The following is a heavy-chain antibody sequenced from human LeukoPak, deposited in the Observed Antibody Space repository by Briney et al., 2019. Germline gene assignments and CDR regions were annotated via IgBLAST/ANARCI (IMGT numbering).Heavy chain of an antibody. Sequence: SETLSLTCTVSGGSISSYYWSWVRQPPGKGLEWIGYIYYSGSTNYNPSLKSRVTISVDTSKNQFSLKLSSVTAADTAVYYCARADYSSSWYLDYWGQGTLVTVSS. V-gene: IGHV4-59*01. J-gene: IGHJ4*02. D-gene: IGHD6-13*01. CDR3: ARADYSSSWYLDY. CDR1: GGSISSYY. CDR2: IYYSGST.